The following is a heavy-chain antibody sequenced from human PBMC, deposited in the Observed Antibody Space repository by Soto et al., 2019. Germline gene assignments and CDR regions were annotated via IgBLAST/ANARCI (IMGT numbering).Heavy chain of an antibody. J-gene: IGHJ4*02. CDR3: ARGTYSFDY. Sequence: XGSLGLCCEASGFSFSSYPMSWVRQAPGKGLEWVSGITGGGTNVYYADSVKGRITISRDNSKNTLYLQLNSLRAEDTAVYYCARGTYSFDYWGQGTLVTVSS. V-gene: IGHV3-23*01. CDR2: ITGGGTNV. D-gene: IGHD4-4*01. CDR1: GFSFSSYP.